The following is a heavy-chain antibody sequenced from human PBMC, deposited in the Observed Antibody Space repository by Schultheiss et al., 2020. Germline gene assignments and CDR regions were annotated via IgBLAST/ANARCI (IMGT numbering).Heavy chain of an antibody. D-gene: IGHD2-2*01. J-gene: IGHJ5*02. CDR1: GFTFSNAW. Sequence: GESLKISCAASGFTFSNAWMSWVRQAPGKGLEWVGRIKSNLDGGAAEYAAPVKGRFTISRDDSTNTQYLQMNSLKTEDTAMYYCTYTLGHCSSTNCYFSSWGQGTLVTVSS. CDR2: IKSNLDGGAA. V-gene: IGHV3-15*01. CDR3: TYTLGHCSSTNCYFSS.